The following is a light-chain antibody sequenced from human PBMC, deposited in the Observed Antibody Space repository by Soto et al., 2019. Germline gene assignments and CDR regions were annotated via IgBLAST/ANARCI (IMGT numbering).Light chain of an antibody. J-gene: IGLJ2*01. Sequence: SYELTQPPSVSVAPGQTARITCGGDKIGSKSVHWYQQKPGQAPVLVVYDDSDRPSGIPERFSGSNSGNTATLTISRVEAGDEADYHCQVWDSSDNHVVFGGGTKLTVL. V-gene: IGLV3-21*02. CDR3: QVWDSSDNHVV. CDR1: KIGSKS. CDR2: DDS.